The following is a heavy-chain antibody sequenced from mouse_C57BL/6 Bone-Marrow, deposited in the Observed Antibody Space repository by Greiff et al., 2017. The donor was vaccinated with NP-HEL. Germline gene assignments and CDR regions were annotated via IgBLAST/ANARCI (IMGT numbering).Heavy chain of an antibody. V-gene: IGHV1-64*01. CDR3: ARRYYDDDCFAY. D-gene: IGHD2-4*01. CDR2: IHPYSGNT. CDR1: GYTFTSYC. J-gene: IGHJ3*01. Sequence: QVQLQQSGAELVKPGASVKLSCKASGYTFTSYCMHWVKQRPGQGLEWFGMIHPYSGNTNYNEKFKSKATLTVDKSSSTAYMQLSSLTSEDSAVYYCARRYYDDDCFAYWGQGTLVTVSA.